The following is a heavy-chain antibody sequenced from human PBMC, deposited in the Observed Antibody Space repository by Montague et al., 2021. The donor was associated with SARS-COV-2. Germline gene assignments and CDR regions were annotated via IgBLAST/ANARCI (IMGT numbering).Heavy chain of an antibody. CDR3: ARDYGDYGSGYYYGMDV. J-gene: IGHJ6*02. D-gene: IGHD4-17*01. V-gene: IGHV4-39*07. CDR1: GGSISSSSYY. CDR2: IYYSGSP. Sequence: SETLSLTCTVSGGSISSSSYYWGWIRQPPGKGLEWIGSIYYSGSPYYNPSLKSRVTISVDTSKNQFSLKLSSVTAADTAVYYCARDYGDYGSGYYYGMDVWGQGSLVTDSS.